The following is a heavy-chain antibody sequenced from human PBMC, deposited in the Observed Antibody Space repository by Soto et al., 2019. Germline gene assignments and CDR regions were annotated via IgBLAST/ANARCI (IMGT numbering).Heavy chain of an antibody. CDR2: IYHSGST. D-gene: IGHD5-18*01. CDR1: GGSISSGGYS. Sequence: QLQLQESGSGLVKPSQTLSLTCAVSGGSISSGGYSWSWIRQPPGKGLEWIGYIYHSGSTYYNPSHKSRVTIAVDRSKNQFSLKLSSVTAADTAGYYCAGVRIQLWTKIDYWGQGTLVTVSS. V-gene: IGHV4-30-2*01. CDR3: AGVRIQLWTKIDY. J-gene: IGHJ4*02.